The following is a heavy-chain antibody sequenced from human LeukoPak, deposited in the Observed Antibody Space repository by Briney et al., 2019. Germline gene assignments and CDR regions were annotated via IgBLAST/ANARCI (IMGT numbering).Heavy chain of an antibody. V-gene: IGHV3-21*01. D-gene: IGHD3-10*01. J-gene: IGHJ4*02. Sequence: GGSLRLSCAASGFTFSSYSMNWVRQAPGKGLEWVSSISRSSSYIYYADSVKGRFTISRDNAKNSLYLQMNSLRAEDTAVYYCARDGTDYGSGSYPYFDYWGQGTLVTVSS. CDR3: ARDGTDYGSGSYPYFDY. CDR1: GFTFSSYS. CDR2: ISRSSSYI.